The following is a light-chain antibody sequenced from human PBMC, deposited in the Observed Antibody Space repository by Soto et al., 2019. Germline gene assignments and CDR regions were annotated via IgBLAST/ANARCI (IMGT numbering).Light chain of an antibody. J-gene: IGKJ2*01. V-gene: IGKV1-5*03. CDR2: KAT. CDR3: QQYNDFQYS. Sequence: DIQMTQSPSTLSASVGDGVTITCRASQNIGSWLAGYQQKPGEAPKLLISKATNLQSGVPSRFSGSGSGTDFSLTISSLQPVDSAIYFCQQYNDFQYSFGPGTKLDI. CDR1: QNIGSW.